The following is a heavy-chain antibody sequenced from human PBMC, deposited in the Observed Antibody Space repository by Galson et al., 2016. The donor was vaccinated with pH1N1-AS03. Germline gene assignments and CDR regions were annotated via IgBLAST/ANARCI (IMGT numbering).Heavy chain of an antibody. CDR1: GSSFTSYW. V-gene: IGHV5-51*01. CDR3: ARSYYGSGSYSSY. CDR2: IYTGDSDT. Sequence: QSGAEVTKPGESLKISCKGSGSSFTSYWIGWVRQMPGKGMEWMGIIYTGDSDTRYSPSFHGQVTISADKSISTAYLQWSSLKPSDTAMYYCARSYYGSGSYSSYWGQGTLVTVSS. D-gene: IGHD3-10*01. J-gene: IGHJ4*02.